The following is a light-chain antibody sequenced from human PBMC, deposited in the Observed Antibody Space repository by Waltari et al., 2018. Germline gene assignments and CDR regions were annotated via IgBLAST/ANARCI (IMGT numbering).Light chain of an antibody. CDR1: TSHAGWYNF. Sequence: QSALTQPASVSGSPEQSITISCTGTTSHAGWYNFVSWYQTHPGNAPKLMIYDVTNRPSGVSNRFSGSKSGNTASLTISGLQAEDEADYYCSSYTSINTLVVFGGGTKLTVL. J-gene: IGLJ2*01. V-gene: IGLV2-14*03. CDR2: DVT. CDR3: SSYTSINTLVV.